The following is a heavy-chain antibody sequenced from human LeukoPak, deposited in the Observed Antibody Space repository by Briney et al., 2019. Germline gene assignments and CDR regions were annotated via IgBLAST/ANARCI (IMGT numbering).Heavy chain of an antibody. CDR2: IYPGDSDT. CDR1: GFTFTSHW. CDR3: ARLDLEGPFDP. J-gene: IGHJ5*02. Sequence: GESLKISCKGSGFTFTSHWIGWVRQMPGKGLEWMGIIYPGDSDTRYSPSFQGRVTISADTSINTAYLQWSSLKASDTAMYYCARLDLEGPFDPWGQGTLVTVSS. V-gene: IGHV5-51*01.